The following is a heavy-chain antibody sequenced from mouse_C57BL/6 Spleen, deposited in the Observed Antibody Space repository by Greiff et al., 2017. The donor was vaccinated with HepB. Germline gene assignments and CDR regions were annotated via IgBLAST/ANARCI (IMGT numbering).Heavy chain of an antibody. CDR3: TTSVWYYGSSDVGDAMDY. D-gene: IGHD1-1*01. J-gene: IGHJ4*01. V-gene: IGHV14-1*01. Sequence: VQLQQSGAELVRPGASVKLSCTASGFNIKDYYMHWVKQRPEQGLEWIGRIDPEDGDTEYAPKFQGKATMTADTSSNTAYLQLSSLTSEDTAVYYCTTSVWYYGSSDVGDAMDYWGQGTSVTVSS. CDR2: IDPEDGDT. CDR1: GFNIKDYY.